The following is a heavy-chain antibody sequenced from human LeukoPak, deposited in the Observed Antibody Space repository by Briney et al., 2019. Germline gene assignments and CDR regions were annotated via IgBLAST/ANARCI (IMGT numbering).Heavy chain of an antibody. CDR1: GFTFSSYE. D-gene: IGHD2-15*01. Sequence: PGGSLRLSCAASGFTFSSYEMSWVRQAPGKGLEWVSYISSSSSTIYYADSVKGRFTISRDNAKNSLYLQMNSLRAEDTAVYYCARDGAEDIVVVVAAPNWFDPWGQGTLVTVSS. V-gene: IGHV3-48*01. J-gene: IGHJ5*02. CDR2: ISSSSSTI. CDR3: ARDGAEDIVVVVAAPNWFDP.